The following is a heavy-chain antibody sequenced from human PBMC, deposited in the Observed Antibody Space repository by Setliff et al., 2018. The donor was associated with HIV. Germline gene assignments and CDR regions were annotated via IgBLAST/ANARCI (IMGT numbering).Heavy chain of an antibody. CDR2: ISSYNDNT. CDR1: GYSFTNYG. D-gene: IGHD2-15*01. Sequence: ASVKVSCKASGYSFTNYGISWVRQAPGQGLEWMGWISSYNDNTNYALNLQGRITMTTDTSTRTAYMELRSLRSYDTAVYYCARDDVGYCSGGSCYHLFDTFDIWGQGTVVTVSS. J-gene: IGHJ3*02. CDR3: ARDDVGYCSGGSCYHLFDTFDI. V-gene: IGHV1-18*01.